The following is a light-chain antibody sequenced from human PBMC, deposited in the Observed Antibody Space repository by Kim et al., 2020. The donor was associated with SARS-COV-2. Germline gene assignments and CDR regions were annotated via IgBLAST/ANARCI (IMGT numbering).Light chain of an antibody. J-gene: IGLJ2*01. Sequence: QSALTQPASVSGSPGQSITISCTGTSSDVGGYNYVSWYQQHPGKAPKLMIYDVSKRPSGVSNRFSGSKSGNTASLTISGLQAEDEADYYCSSYTSSSSSVFGGGTQLTVL. CDR1: SSDVGGYNY. V-gene: IGLV2-14*01. CDR3: SSYTSSSSSV. CDR2: DVS.